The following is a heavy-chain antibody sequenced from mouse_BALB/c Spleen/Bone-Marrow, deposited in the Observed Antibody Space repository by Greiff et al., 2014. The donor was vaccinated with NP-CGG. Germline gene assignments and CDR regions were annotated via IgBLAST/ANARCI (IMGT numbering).Heavy chain of an antibody. CDR3: ARSYRFWYFDV. CDR2: IHPNSGNT. D-gene: IGHD2-14*01. J-gene: IGHJ1*01. CDR1: GSTFTSSW. Sequence: VQLQESGSVLVRPGTSVNLSCKASGSTFTSSWMHWAKQRPGQGLEWIGDIHPNSGNTYYNEKFKGKATLTVDSSSSTAYVDLSSLTSEDSAVYFCARSYRFWYFDVWGAGTTVTVSS. V-gene: IGHV1S130*01.